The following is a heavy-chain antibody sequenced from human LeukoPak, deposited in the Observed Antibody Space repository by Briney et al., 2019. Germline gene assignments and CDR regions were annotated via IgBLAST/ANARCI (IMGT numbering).Heavy chain of an antibody. CDR1: GYTFTGYY. J-gene: IGHJ5*02. V-gene: IGHV1-2*02. CDR2: INPNSGGT. Sequence: ASVTVSCKASGYTFTGYYMHWVRQAPGQGLEWMGWINPNSGGTNYAQKFQGRVTMTRDTSISTAYMELSRLRSDDTAVYYCARGFLAPAAAGIWFDPWGQGTLVTVSS. D-gene: IGHD6-13*01. CDR3: ARGFLAPAAAGIWFDP.